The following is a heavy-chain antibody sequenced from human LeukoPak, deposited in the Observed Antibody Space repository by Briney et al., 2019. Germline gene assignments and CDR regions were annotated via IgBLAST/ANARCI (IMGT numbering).Heavy chain of an antibody. Sequence: GGSLRLSCAVSGFTFSTYWMHWVRHAPGKGLVWVSRINSDGSYTSFADSVKGRFTISRDNAKNTLYLQMNSLRAEDTAVYYCAGLSYGRGYYFDYWGQGTLVTVSS. CDR1: GFTFSTYW. CDR3: AGLSYGRGYYFDY. J-gene: IGHJ4*02. V-gene: IGHV3-74*01. CDR2: INSDGSYT. D-gene: IGHD5-18*01.